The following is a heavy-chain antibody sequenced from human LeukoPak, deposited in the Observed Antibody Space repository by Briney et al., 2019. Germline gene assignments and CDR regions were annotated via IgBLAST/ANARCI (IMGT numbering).Heavy chain of an antibody. J-gene: IGHJ3*02. V-gene: IGHV4-4*07. Sequence: SETLSLTCTVSGGSISSYYWSWIRQPAGKGLEWIGRIYTSGSTNYNPSLKSRVTMSVDTSKNQFSLKLSSVTAADTAVYYCAREGYCSGSSCSLDAFDIWGQGTMVTVSS. CDR3: AREGYCSGSSCSLDAFDI. D-gene: IGHD2-15*01. CDR2: IYTSGST. CDR1: GGSISSYY.